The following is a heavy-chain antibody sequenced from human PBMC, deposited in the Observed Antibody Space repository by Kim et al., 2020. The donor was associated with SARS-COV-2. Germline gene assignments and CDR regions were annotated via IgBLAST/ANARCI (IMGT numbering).Heavy chain of an antibody. J-gene: IGHJ5*02. CDR3: ARHRWGYQLLIPNWFDP. V-gene: IGHV4-39*01. D-gene: IGHD2-2*01. Sequence: LKGRVTISVDTSKNQFSLKLSSVTAADTAVYYCARHRWGYQLLIPNWFDPWGQGTLVTVSS.